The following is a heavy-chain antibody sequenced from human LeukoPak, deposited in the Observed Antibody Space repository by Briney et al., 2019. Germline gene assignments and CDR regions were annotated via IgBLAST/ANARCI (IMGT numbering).Heavy chain of an antibody. CDR3: ARVGWELPTRYDY. J-gene: IGHJ4*02. CDR2: INPNSGGT. D-gene: IGHD1-26*01. Sequence: GASVKVSCKASGYTFTGYYMHWVRQAPGQGLEWMGWINPNSGGTNYAQKFQGWVTMTRDTSISTAYMELSRLRSDDTAVYYCARVGWELPTRYDYWGQGTLVTVSS. V-gene: IGHV1-2*04. CDR1: GYTFTGYY.